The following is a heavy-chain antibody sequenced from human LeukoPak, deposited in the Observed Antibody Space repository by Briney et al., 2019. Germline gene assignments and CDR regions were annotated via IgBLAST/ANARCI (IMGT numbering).Heavy chain of an antibody. CDR1: GGSIGSYY. V-gene: IGHV4-59*08. J-gene: IGHJ4*02. Sequence: PSETLSLTCTVSGGSIGSYYWSWIRQPPGKGLEWIGYIYYTGSTTYNPSLRSRVTISVDTSKNQFSLKLSSVAATDTAVYYCASILGGSYFDYWGQGTLVTVSS. D-gene: IGHD3-16*01. CDR2: IYYTGST. CDR3: ASILGGSYFDY.